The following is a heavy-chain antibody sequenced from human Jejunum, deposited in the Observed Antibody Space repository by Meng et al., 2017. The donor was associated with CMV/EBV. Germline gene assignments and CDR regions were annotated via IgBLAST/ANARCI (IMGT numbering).Heavy chain of an antibody. CDR3: ARDLVVVPAAMGVYYYYGMDV. V-gene: IGHV3-11*04. CDR1: YY. Sequence: YYMSWIRQATGKGLEWVSYISSSGSTIYYADSVKGRFTISRDNAKNSLYLQMNSLRAKDTAVYYCARDLVVVPAAMGVYYYYGMDVWGQGTTVTVSS. CDR2: ISSSGSTI. D-gene: IGHD2-2*01. J-gene: IGHJ6*02.